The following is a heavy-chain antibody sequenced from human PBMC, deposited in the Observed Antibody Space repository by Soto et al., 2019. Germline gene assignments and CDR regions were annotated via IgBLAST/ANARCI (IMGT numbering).Heavy chain of an antibody. CDR3: TSRRDATGPRGGDY. D-gene: IGHD1-1*01. V-gene: IGHV3-73*01. CDR1: GFTFSDSS. Sequence: EVQLVESGGDLVQPGGSLKLSCAASGFTFSDSSIHWVRQASGKGLEWVGRIRSKAINYATAYGVSVRGRFTISRDDSKNTAYLQMNSLKTEDTAVYYCTSRRDATGPRGGDYWGQGTLVTVSS. CDR2: IRSKAINYAT. J-gene: IGHJ4*02.